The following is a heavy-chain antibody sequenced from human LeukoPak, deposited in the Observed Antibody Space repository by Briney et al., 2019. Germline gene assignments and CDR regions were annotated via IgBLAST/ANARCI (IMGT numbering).Heavy chain of an antibody. J-gene: IGHJ4*02. CDR3: ARDGGYCSSTSCLHFDY. CDR1: GFTFSSYS. V-gene: IGHV3-21*01. CDR2: ISSSSSYI. Sequence: PGGSLRLSCAASGFTFSSYSMNWVRQAPGKGLEWVSSISSSSSYIYYADSVEGRFTISRDNAKNSLYLQMNSLRAEDTAVYYCARDGGYCSSTSCLHFDYWGQGPLVTVSS. D-gene: IGHD2-2*01.